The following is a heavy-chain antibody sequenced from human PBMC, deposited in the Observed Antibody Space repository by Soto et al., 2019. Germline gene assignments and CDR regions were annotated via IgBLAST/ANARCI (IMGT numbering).Heavy chain of an antibody. D-gene: IGHD5-12*01. Sequence: QVQLQQWGAGLLKPSETLSLTCAVYGGSFSGYYWSWIRQPPGKGLEWIGEINHSGSTNYNPSLKRRXXIXVXXSKNQCSLKLSSVTAADTAVYYCARGRWLRSSFDYWGQGTLVTVSS. V-gene: IGHV4-34*01. CDR2: INHSGST. J-gene: IGHJ4*02. CDR3: ARGRWLRSSFDY. CDR1: GGSFSGYY.